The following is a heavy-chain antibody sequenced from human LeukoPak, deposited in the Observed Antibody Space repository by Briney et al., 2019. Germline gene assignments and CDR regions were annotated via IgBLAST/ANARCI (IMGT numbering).Heavy chain of an antibody. CDR1: GGSISSSSYY. V-gene: IGHV4-39*01. CDR2: IYYSGST. J-gene: IGHJ5*02. D-gene: IGHD4-11*01. Sequence: SETLSLTCTVSGGSISSSSYYWGWIRQPPGKGLEWIGSIYYSGSTYYNPSLKSRVTISVDTSKNQFSLKLSSVTAADTAVYYCARHMSYGNYQWFDPWGQGTLVTVSS. CDR3: ARHMSYGNYQWFDP.